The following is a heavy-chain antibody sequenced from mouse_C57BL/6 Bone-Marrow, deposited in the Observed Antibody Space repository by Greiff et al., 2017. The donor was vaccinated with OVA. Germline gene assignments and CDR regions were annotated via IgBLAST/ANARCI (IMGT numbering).Heavy chain of an antibody. D-gene: IGHD2-5*01. Sequence: VKLMESGAELVRPGASVTLSCKASGYTFTDYEMHWVKQTPVHGLEWIGAIDPETGGTAYNQKFKGKAILTADKSSSTAYMELRSLTSEDSAVYDCTRSYSNYGDFDYWGQGTTLTVSS. CDR2: IDPETGGT. CDR3: TRSYSNYGDFDY. J-gene: IGHJ2*01. CDR1: GYTFTDYE. V-gene: IGHV1-15*01.